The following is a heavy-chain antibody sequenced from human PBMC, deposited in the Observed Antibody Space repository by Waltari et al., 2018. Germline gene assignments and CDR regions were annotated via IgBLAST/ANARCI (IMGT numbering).Heavy chain of an antibody. CDR2: ISSSSSYI. V-gene: IGHV3-21*01. J-gene: IGHJ4*02. CDR1: GFTFSSYS. Sequence: EVQLVESGGGLVKPGGSLRLSCAASGFTFSSYSMNWVRQAPGKGLEWVSSISSSSSYIYYADSVKGRFTISRDNAKNSLYLQMNSLRAEDTAVYYCARSGVVPDYFDYWGQGTLVTVSS. CDR3: ARSGVVPDYFDY. D-gene: IGHD2-15*01.